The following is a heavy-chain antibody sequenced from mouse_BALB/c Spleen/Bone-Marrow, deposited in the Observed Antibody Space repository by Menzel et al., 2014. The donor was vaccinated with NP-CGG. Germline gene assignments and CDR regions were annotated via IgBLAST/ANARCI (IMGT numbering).Heavy chain of an antibody. D-gene: IGHD2-3*01. Sequence: VQLQQSGPELVKPGASVKISCKASGYSFTGYFMNCVMQSHGKSLEWIGRINPYNGDTFYNQKFKGKATLTVDKSSSTAHMELRSLASEDSAVYYCARGGLLRAMDYWGQGPSVTVSS. V-gene: IGHV1-20*02. CDR1: GYSFTGYF. J-gene: IGHJ4*01. CDR2: INPYNGDT. CDR3: ARGGLLRAMDY.